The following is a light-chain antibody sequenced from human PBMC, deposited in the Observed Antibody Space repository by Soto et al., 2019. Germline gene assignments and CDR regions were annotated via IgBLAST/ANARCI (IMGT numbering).Light chain of an antibody. J-gene: IGKJ1*01. V-gene: IGKV3-20*01. CDR2: GAS. CDR3: QQYGSSPPMWT. CDR1: QSVSSSY. Sequence: EIVLTQSPCTLSLSPGERATLSCRASQSVSSSYLAWYQQKPGQAPRLLIYGASSRATGIPDRFSGSGSGTDFTLTISRLEPEDFAVYYCQQYGSSPPMWTFGQGTRWISN.